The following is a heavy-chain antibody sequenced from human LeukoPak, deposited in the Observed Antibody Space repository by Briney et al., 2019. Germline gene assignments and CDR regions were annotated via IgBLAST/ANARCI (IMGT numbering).Heavy chain of an antibody. CDR3: AREYGSGSYQEGDYYYGMDV. J-gene: IGHJ6*02. D-gene: IGHD3-10*01. CDR2: INPNSGGT. V-gene: IGHV1-2*04. Sequence: ASVKVSCKASGYTFTSYYMHWVRQAPGQGLEWMGWINPNSGGTNYAQKFQGWVTMTRDTSISTAYMELSRLRSDDTAVYYCAREYGSGSYQEGDYYYGMDVWGQGTTVTVSS. CDR1: GYTFTSYY.